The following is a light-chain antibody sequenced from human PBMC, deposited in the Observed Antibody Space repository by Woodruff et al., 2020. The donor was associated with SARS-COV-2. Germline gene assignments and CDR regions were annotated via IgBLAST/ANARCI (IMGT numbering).Light chain of an antibody. CDR3: SSYTSSSTYV. J-gene: IGLJ1*01. V-gene: IGLV1-44*01. CDR2: SNN. Sequence: YQQLPGTAPKLLIYSNNQRPSGVPDRFSGSKSGTSASLTISGLQTEDKADYYCSSYTSSSTYVFGTGTE.